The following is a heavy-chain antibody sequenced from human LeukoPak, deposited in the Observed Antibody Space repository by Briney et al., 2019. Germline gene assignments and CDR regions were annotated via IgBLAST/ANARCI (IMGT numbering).Heavy chain of an antibody. J-gene: IGHJ3*02. CDR1: GYTFTDYY. CDR3: ARNLWFGESSDAFDM. CDR2: INPKSGGT. Sequence: ASVKVSCKASGYTFTDYYIHWVRQAPGQGLEWMGWINPKSGGTYYAQKYQGRVTMTRDTSISTAYMDMSSLRSDDTAVYYCARNLWFGESSDAFDMWGQGTMVTVSS. D-gene: IGHD3-10*01. V-gene: IGHV1-2*02.